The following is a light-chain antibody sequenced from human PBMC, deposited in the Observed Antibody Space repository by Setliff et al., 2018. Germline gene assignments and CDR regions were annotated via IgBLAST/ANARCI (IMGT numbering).Light chain of an antibody. Sequence: QSALTQPASGSVSPGQSVTISCTGTNNDVSAYNYVSWYQQHPGKAPKFMIYEVSKRSSAASDRFSGSKSGNTASLTNSGLQAEDEADYYCCSYAGGSTYVFGSGTKVTVL. CDR2: EVS. V-gene: IGLV2-23*02. CDR3: CSYAGGSTYV. CDR1: NNDVSAYNY. J-gene: IGLJ1*01.